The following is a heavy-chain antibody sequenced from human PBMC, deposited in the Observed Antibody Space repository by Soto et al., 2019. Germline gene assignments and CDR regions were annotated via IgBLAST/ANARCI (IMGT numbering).Heavy chain of an antibody. J-gene: IGHJ4*02. V-gene: IGHV3-23*01. Sequence: EVQLLESGGDLVQPGGSLRLTCSTSGFMFQHYAMSWVRQAPGKGLEWFSTMSCNGENTHYADSVRGRFTISRDNSKNTVYLQMNSLGVADTAVYYCAKPGGTPTTNIDFWGLGTLVTVAS. CDR1: GFMFQHYA. D-gene: IGHD1-1*01. CDR2: MSCNGENT. CDR3: AKPGGTPTTNIDF.